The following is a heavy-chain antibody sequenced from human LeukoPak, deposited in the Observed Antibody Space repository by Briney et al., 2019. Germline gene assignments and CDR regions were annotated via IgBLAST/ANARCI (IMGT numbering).Heavy chain of an antibody. J-gene: IGHJ6*02. CDR2: ISYDGSNK. CDR1: GFTFSSYG. D-gene: IGHD5-12*01. CDR3: AKETSDIVATIVSYYYGMEV. Sequence: QPGRSLRLSCAASGFTFSSYGMHWVRQAPGKGLEWVAVISYDGSNKYYADSVKGRFTISRDNSKNTLYLQMNSLRAEDTAVYYCAKETSDIVATIVSYYYGMEVWGQGTTVTVSS. V-gene: IGHV3-30*18.